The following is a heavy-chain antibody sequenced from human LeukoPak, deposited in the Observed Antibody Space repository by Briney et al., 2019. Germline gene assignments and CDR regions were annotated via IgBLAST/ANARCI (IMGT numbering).Heavy chain of an antibody. Sequence: PSGTLSLTCTVSGDSINSLDLWSWVRQPPGKGLEWIGEINHSGSTNYNPSLKSRVTISVDTSKNQFSLKLSSVTAADTAVYYCASSGYYDFWSGYYFPDYWGQGTLVTVSS. J-gene: IGHJ4*02. CDR2: INHSGST. D-gene: IGHD3-3*01. V-gene: IGHV4-4*02. CDR3: ASSGYYDFWSGYYFPDY. CDR1: GDSINSLDL.